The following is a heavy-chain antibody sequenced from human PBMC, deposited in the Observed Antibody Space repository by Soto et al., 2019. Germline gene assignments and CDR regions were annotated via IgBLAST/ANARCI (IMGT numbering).Heavy chain of an antibody. J-gene: IGHJ5*02. CDR2: FNAHSGGT. CDR3: SKDLTRQLAYWLDP. V-gene: IGHV1-2*02. D-gene: IGHD6-6*01. Sequence: SVKVSCKASGFSFTGHYIHWLRQAPGQGLEWVGWFNAHSGGTEYAQKIQGRVTLTRDTSIATAYLTLISLTSDDTALYSCSKDLTRQLAYWLDPWGQGTQVTVSS. CDR1: GFSFTGHY.